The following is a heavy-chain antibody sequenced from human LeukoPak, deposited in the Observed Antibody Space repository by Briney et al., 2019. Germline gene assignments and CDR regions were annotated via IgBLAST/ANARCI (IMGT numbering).Heavy chain of an antibody. J-gene: IGHJ4*02. D-gene: IGHD4-17*01. V-gene: IGHV4-30-4*08. CDR2: IYYSGSI. CDR1: GGSISSGDYY. Sequence: PSETLSLTRTVSGGSISSGDYYWSWIRQPPGKGLEWIGYIYYSGSIYYNPSLKSRVTISVDTSKNQFSLKLTSVTAADTAVYYCASTSVTTSEFDYWGQGTLVTVSS. CDR3: ASTSVTTSEFDY.